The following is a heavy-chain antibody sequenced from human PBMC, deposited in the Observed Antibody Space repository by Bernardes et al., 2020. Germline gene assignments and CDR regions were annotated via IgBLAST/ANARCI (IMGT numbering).Heavy chain of an antibody. V-gene: IGHV4-34*01. D-gene: IGHD4-17*01. Sequence: SETLSLTCAVYGGSFSGYYWRWIRQPPGKGLEWIGEINHSGSTNYNPSLKSRVTISVDTSKNQFSLKLSSVTAADTAVYYCARGLRKLSYYYYYMDVWGKGTTVTVSS. CDR2: INHSGST. CDR1: GGSFSGYY. CDR3: ARGLRKLSYYYYYMDV. J-gene: IGHJ6*03.